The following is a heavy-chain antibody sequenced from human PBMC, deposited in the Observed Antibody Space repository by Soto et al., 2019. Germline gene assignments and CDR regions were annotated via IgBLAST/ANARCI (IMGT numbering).Heavy chain of an antibody. Sequence: EVQLVESGGGLVQPEGSLRLSCAASGFTFSDHYMDWVRQAPGKGLEWVGRIKNKANSYTTEYAAPVKGRFIISRDDSKNSLFLQMNRLKPDDTAVYYYTRVRLGSSRSSDYLGQGILVTVSS. CDR2: IKNKANSYTT. D-gene: IGHD6-19*01. V-gene: IGHV3-72*01. J-gene: IGHJ4*02. CDR1: GFTFSDHY. CDR3: TRVRLGSSRSSDY.